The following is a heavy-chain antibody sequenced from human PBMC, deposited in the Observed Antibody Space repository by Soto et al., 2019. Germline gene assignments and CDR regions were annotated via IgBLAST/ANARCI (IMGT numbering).Heavy chain of an antibody. Sequence: SETLSLTCAVSGGSISSYYWTWIRQPPGKGLEWIGFIYNSGSTHYNPSLRSRVTISVDTSKNQFSLKLRSVTAADTAVYYCERMGYNYGSGSYTLDYWGQGTLVTVPQ. CDR3: ERMGYNYGSGSYTLDY. J-gene: IGHJ4*02. CDR1: GGSISSYY. D-gene: IGHD3-10*01. CDR2: IYNSGST. V-gene: IGHV4-59*08.